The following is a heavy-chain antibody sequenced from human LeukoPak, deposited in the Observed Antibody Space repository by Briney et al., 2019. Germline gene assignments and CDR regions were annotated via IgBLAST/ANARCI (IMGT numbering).Heavy chain of an antibody. J-gene: IGHJ4*01. V-gene: IGHV1-69*06. D-gene: IGHD3-9*01. CDR1: GGTFSSYA. Sequence: ASVKVSCKASGGTFSSYAISWVRQAPGQGLEWMGGSIPIFGTANYAQKFQDRVTIIADKSTSTAYMELSSLRSEDTPGYYCARMRGFEVSDLDDWGQGTLVTVSS. CDR3: ARMRGFEVSDLDD. CDR2: SIPIFGTA.